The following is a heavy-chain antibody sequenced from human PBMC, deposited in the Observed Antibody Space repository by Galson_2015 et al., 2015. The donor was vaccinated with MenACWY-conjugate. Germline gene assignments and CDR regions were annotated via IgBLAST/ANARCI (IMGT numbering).Heavy chain of an antibody. CDR2: IIPIFPRA. Sequence: SVKVSCKASGGTFSNYAISWVRQAPGQGLEWMGGIIPIFPRADYAQNFQGGVTITADESTSTAYMELSSLRSEDTAVYYCARLAGEFWSGYNISFYYGLDVWGQGTTVTVSS. J-gene: IGHJ6*02. CDR1: GGTFSNYA. V-gene: IGHV1-69*13. CDR3: ARLAGEFWSGYNISFYYGLDV. D-gene: IGHD3-3*01.